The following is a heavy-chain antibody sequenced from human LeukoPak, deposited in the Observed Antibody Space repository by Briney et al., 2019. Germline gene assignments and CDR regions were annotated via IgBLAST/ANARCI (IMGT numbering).Heavy chain of an antibody. D-gene: IGHD2-15*01. Sequence: SETLSLTCTVSGGSISSSSWSWMRQSPRKSLESIGYISNNGKAKYKSSFEGRVTMSVDTSKSQFSLNLSSVTAADTAVYYCARRVVSAKFRNLLYYYMDVWGKGTTVIVS. CDR1: GGSISSSS. CDR3: ARRVVSAKFRNLLYYYMDV. V-gene: IGHV4-4*09. J-gene: IGHJ6*03. CDR2: ISNNGKA.